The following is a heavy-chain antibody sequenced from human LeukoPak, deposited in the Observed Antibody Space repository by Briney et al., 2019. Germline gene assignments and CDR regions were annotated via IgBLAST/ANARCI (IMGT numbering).Heavy chain of an antibody. CDR2: ITSSGSTT. CDR1: GFTFSSYE. Sequence: GGSLRLSCAASGFTFSSYEMNWVRQAPGKGLEWVSYITSSGSTTHYADSVKGRFTISRDNSKNTLYLQMNSLRAEDTAVYYCARGGPAAGRFDYWGQGTLVTVSS. J-gene: IGHJ4*02. D-gene: IGHD6-13*01. CDR3: ARGGPAAGRFDY. V-gene: IGHV3-48*03.